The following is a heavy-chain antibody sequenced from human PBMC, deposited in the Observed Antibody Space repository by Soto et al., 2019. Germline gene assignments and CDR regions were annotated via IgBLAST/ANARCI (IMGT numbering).Heavy chain of an antibody. CDR2: IRSKAYGGTT. V-gene: IGHV3-49*02. CDR3: TRVSELLTMVRGPNYYYYGMDV. D-gene: IGHD3-10*01. J-gene: IGHJ6*02. Sequence: ARGKGVEWVGFIRSKAYGGTTEYAASVKGRFTISRDDSKSIAYLQMNSLKTEDTAVYYCTRVSELLTMVRGPNYYYYGMDVCGQGTTVTVSS.